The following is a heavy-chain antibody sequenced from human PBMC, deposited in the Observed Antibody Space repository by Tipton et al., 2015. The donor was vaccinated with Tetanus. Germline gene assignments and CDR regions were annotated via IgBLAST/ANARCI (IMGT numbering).Heavy chain of an antibody. CDR1: GGSTHGFY. Sequence: TLSLTCSVSGGSTHGFYWSWIRQAPGKGLEWIGEINHSGNTNHNPSLKSRVTLSVDTSKNQFSLKLNSVTAADTAMYYCVTVNFPIYYHYGMDVWGQGTTVTVPS. J-gene: IGHJ6*02. CDR2: INHSGNT. D-gene: IGHD1-1*01. V-gene: IGHV4-34*01. CDR3: VTVNFPIYYHYGMDV.